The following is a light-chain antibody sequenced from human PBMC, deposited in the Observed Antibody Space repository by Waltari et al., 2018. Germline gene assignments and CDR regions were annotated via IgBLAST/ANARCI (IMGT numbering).Light chain of an antibody. CDR2: TIS. J-gene: IGKJ3*01. Sequence: DVVMTQSPLFLPVTLGQTASISCKSDQSLIYRDGNTYLNWYHQRPGQPPRRLIYTISNRDSGTPDRFSGSGSVDDFTLTINKVEASDVGVFYCMQGTRWPFTFGPGTQVEI. CDR3: MQGTRWPFT. CDR1: QSLIYRDGNTY. V-gene: IGKV2-30*01.